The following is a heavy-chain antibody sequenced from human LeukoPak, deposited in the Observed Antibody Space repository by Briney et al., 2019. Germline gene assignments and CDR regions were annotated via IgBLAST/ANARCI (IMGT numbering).Heavy chain of an antibody. V-gene: IGHV3-73*01. CDR1: GFTLSDYT. J-gene: IGHJ1*01. CDR2: IRSKANNYAT. Sequence: GGSLRLSCAAPGFTLSDYTMHWVRQASGKGLEWVARIRSKANNYATEYGPSVKGRFTISRDDAKNAAYLQMNSLKTEDTAIYYCSAGPSGWTEFFQHWGQGALVTVSS. CDR3: SAGPSGWTEFFQH. D-gene: IGHD6-19*01.